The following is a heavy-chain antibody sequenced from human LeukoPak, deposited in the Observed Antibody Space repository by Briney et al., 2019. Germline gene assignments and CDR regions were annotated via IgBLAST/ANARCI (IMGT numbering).Heavy chain of an antibody. CDR2: IWYDGSNK. V-gene: IGHV3-33*01. Sequence: QPGRSLRLSCAASGFTFSTYGMHWVRQAPGKGLEWVAGIWYDGSNKYYADSVKGRFTISRDNSKNRLSLQMNSLRAEDTAVYYCARAPDYYGSGRSGFDYWGQGTLVTVSS. D-gene: IGHD3-10*01. CDR3: ARAPDYYGSGRSGFDY. J-gene: IGHJ4*02. CDR1: GFTFSTYG.